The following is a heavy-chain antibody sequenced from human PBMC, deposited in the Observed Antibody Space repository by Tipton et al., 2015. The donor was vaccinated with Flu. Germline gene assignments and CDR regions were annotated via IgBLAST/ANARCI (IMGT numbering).Heavy chain of an antibody. CDR3: ARDHIGYNPFYGLDV. D-gene: IGHD5-18*01. CDR2: IWNDGSKK. J-gene: IGHJ6*02. V-gene: IGHV3-33*01. Sequence: LSLTCTASGLVFSVYAIHWVRQAPGKGLEWVSVIWNDGSKKYYAESVMGRFTISRDNTQYMVYLQMNSLRAEDTAVYYCARDHIGYNPFYGLDVWGQSATVIV. CDR1: GLVFSVYA.